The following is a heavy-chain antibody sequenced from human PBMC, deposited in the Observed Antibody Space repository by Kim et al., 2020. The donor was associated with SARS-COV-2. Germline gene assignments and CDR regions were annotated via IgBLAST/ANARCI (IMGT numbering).Heavy chain of an antibody. D-gene: IGHD1-26*01. J-gene: IGHJ4*02. CDR1: GGTFSSYA. CDR3: ARKGEVGATPFDY. Sequence: SVKVSCKASGGTFSSYAISWVRQAPGQGLEWMGGIIPIFGTANYAQKFQGRVTITADESTSTAYMELSSLRSEDTAVYYCARKGEVGATPFDYWGQGTLGPVPS. CDR2: IIPIFGTA. V-gene: IGHV1-69*13.